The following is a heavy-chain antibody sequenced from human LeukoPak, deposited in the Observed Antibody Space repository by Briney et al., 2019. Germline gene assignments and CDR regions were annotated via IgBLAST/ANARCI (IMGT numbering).Heavy chain of an antibody. CDR1: GFTFSSYA. J-gene: IGHJ4*02. Sequence: GGSLRLSCAASGFTFSSYAMSWVRQAPGKELEWVSAISGSGGSTYYADSVKGRFTISRDNSKNTLYLQMNSLRAEDTAVYYCAKDWRGGIAVAGFDYWGQGTLVTVSS. CDR3: AKDWRGGIAVAGFDY. CDR2: ISGSGGST. D-gene: IGHD6-19*01. V-gene: IGHV3-23*01.